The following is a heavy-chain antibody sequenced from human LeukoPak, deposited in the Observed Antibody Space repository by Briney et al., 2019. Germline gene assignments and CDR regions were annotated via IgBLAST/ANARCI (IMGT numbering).Heavy chain of an antibody. D-gene: IGHD3-10*01. CDR3: ARNYYGSGSYYSDAFDI. CDR2: INWNGGST. CDR1: GFTVTNND. Sequence: PGGSLRLSCAASGFTVTNNDMNWVRQAPGKGLEWVSGINWNGGSTGYADSVKGRFTISRDNAKNSLYLQMNSLRAEDTALYYCARNYYGSGSYYSDAFDIWGQGTMVTVSS. V-gene: IGHV3-20*04. J-gene: IGHJ3*02.